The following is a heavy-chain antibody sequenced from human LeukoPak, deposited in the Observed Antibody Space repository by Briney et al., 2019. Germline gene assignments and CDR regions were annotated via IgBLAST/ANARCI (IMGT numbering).Heavy chain of an antibody. Sequence: GGSLRLSCAASGFSFSSYAMSWVRQAPGNGLEWVSGISGGGGSTFDADSVKGRFTISRDNSKNTLYLQMNSLRADDTAVYYCAKRGGTESFYYYYYMDVWGKGTTVTVSS. V-gene: IGHV3-23*01. CDR3: AKRGGTESFYYYYYMDV. D-gene: IGHD2-15*01. CDR1: GFSFSSYA. CDR2: ISGGGGST. J-gene: IGHJ6*03.